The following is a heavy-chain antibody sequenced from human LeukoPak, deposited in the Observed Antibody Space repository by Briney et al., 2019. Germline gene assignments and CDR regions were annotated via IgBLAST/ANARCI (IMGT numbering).Heavy chain of an antibody. CDR3: AKGTGFWSGYSYDAFDI. CDR1: GFTFSSYG. V-gene: IGHV3-30*02. D-gene: IGHD3-3*01. J-gene: IGHJ3*02. Sequence: GGSLRLSCAASGFTFSSYGMHWVRQAPGKGLEWVAFIRYDGSNKYYADSVKGRFTISRGNFKNTQYLQMNSLRAEDTAVYYCAKGTGFWSGYSYDAFDIWGQGTMVTVSS. CDR2: IRYDGSNK.